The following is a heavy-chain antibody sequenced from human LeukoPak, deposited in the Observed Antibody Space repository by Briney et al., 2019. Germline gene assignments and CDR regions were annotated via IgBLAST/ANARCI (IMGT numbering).Heavy chain of an antibody. D-gene: IGHD3-3*01. CDR1: GFTVSSNY. J-gene: IGHJ6*03. V-gene: IGHV3-53*01. CDR3: AREQSDDFWSAYYMDV. CDR2: IYSGGST. Sequence: GGSLRLSCAASGFTVSSNYMSWVRQAPGKGLEWVSVIYSGGSTYYADSVKGRFTISRDNSKNTLYLQMNSLRAEDTAVYYCAREQSDDFWSAYYMDVWGKGTTVTVSS.